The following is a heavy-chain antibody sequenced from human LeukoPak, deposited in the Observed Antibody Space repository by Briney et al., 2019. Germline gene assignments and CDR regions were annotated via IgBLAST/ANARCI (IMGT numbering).Heavy chain of an antibody. D-gene: IGHD2-2*02. Sequence: GESLKISCKGSGYSFTSYWIGWVRQMPGKGLEWMGIIYPGDSDTRYSPSFQGQATISADKSISTAYLQWSSLKASDTAMYYCARAGGYCSSTSCYSNWFDPWGQGTLVTVSS. CDR2: IYPGDSDT. CDR1: GYSFTSYW. J-gene: IGHJ5*02. CDR3: ARAGGYCSSTSCYSNWFDP. V-gene: IGHV5-51*01.